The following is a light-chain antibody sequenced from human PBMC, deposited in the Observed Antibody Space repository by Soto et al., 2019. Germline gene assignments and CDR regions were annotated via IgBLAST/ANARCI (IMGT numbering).Light chain of an antibody. CDR1: QTSNNW. V-gene: IGKV1-5*03. CDR3: QQYKTT. Sequence: DILLTQSPSTQSASIGDRVTITCRTSQTSNNWLAWYQQKPGKAPKLLIHKTSILESGVPSRFSGNGSGTEFTLTISSLQPDDVATYYCQQYKTTFGPGTKVDI. J-gene: IGKJ3*01. CDR2: KTS.